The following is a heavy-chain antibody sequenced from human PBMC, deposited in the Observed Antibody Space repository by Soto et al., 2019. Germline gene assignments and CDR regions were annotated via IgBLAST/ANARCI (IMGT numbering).Heavy chain of an antibody. CDR2: ISAYNGNT. Sequence: ASVKVSCKASGYTFTSYGISWVRQAPGQGLEWMGWISAYNGNTNYAQKLQGRVTMTTDTSTSTAYMELRSLRSEDTAVYYCARELYSCGAECPYYMDYWGQGTPVTVSS. V-gene: IGHV1-18*04. CDR3: ARELYSCGAECPYYMDY. J-gene: IGHJ4*02. D-gene: IGHD2-21*01. CDR1: GYTFTSYG.